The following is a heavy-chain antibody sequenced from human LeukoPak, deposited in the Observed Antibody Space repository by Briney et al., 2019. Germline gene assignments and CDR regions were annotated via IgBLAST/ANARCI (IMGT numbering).Heavy chain of an antibody. J-gene: IGHJ6*03. Sequence: PGGSLRLSCAASGFTFSSHEMNWVRQAPGKGLEWVSYISSSGSTIYYADSVKGRFTISRDNAKNSLYLQMNSLRAEDTAVYYCARGTTVTSHYYYYMDVWGKGTTVTISS. V-gene: IGHV3-48*03. CDR3: ARGTTVTSHYYYYMDV. CDR2: ISSSGSTI. CDR1: GFTFSSHE. D-gene: IGHD4-17*01.